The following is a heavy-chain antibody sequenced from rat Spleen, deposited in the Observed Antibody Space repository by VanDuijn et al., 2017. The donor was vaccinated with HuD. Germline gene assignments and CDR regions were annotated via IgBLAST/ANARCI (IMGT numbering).Heavy chain of an antibody. CDR3: ATGGLDTTLTDA. CDR1: GFPFNNYW. CDR2: ISPSGVGT. D-gene: IGHD1-4*01. J-gene: IGHJ4*01. Sequence: EVQLVESGGGLVQPGRSLRLSCVASGFPFNNYWMTWIRQAPRKGLEWVASISPSGVGTYYRDSMKGRFTISRDNAKSTLYLQMDSLRSEDTATYYCATGGLDTTLTDAWGQGASVTVSS. V-gene: IGHV5-31*01.